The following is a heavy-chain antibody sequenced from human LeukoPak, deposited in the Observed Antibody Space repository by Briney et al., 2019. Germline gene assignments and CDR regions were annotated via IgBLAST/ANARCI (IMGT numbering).Heavy chain of an antibody. J-gene: IGHJ6*02. V-gene: IGHV4-34*01. CDR2: INHSGST. D-gene: IGHD2-2*01. CDR3: ARSDCSSTSCSESYYYYGMDV. CDR1: GGSFSGYY. Sequence: SETLSLTCAVYGGSFSGYYWSWIRQPPGKGLEWIGEINHSGSTNYNPSLKSRVTISVDTSKNQFSLKLSSVTAADTAVYYCARSDCSSTSCSESYYYYGMDVWGQGTRSPSP.